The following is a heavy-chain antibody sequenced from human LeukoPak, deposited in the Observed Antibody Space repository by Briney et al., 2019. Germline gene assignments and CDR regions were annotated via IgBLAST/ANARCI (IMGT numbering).Heavy chain of an antibody. CDR2: ISGSGGST. J-gene: IGHJ4*02. Sequence: GGSLRLSCAASGFTFSNAWMSWVRQAPGKGLEWVSAISGSGGSTYYADSVKGRFTISRDNSKNTLYLQMNSLRAEDTAVYYCALHPYCSSTSCYKAPFDYWGQGTLVTVSS. D-gene: IGHD2-2*01. CDR1: GFTFSNAW. V-gene: IGHV3-23*01. CDR3: ALHPYCSSTSCYKAPFDY.